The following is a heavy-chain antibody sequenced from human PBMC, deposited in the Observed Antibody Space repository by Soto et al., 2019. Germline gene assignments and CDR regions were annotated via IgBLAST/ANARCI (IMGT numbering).Heavy chain of an antibody. J-gene: IGHJ4*02. Sequence: SGPTLVNPTQTLTLTCTFSGFSLSTSGVGVGWIRQPPGKALEWLALIYWNDDKRYSPSLKSRLTITKDTSKNQVVLTMTNMDPVDTATYYCAHRLSNWNANTFDYWGQGTLVTVSS. D-gene: IGHD1-20*01. CDR3: AHRLSNWNANTFDY. V-gene: IGHV2-5*01. CDR2: IYWNDDK. CDR1: GFSLSTSGVG.